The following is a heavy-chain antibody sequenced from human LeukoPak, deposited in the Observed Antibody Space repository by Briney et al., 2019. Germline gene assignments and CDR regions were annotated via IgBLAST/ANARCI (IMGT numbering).Heavy chain of an antibody. Sequence: GASVKVSCKASGYTFTSYAMHWVRQAPGQRLEWMGWINAGNGNTKYSQEFQGRVTITRDTSASTAYMELSSLRSEDTAVYYCAREESTIIDGAYGGNPYYFDYWGQGTLVTVSS. CDR2: INAGNGNT. V-gene: IGHV1-3*03. J-gene: IGHJ4*02. D-gene: IGHD4-23*01. CDR1: GYTFTSYA. CDR3: AREESTIIDGAYGGNPYYFDY.